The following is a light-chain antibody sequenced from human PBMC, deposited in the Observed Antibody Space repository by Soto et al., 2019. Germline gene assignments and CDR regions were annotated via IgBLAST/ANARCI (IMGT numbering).Light chain of an antibody. CDR1: QSIGKH. Sequence: DIQMTQSPSFLSASVGDRFTITCRASQSIGKHLNWYQQKPGKXPKXXIYGASTLQNGVPSRFTGTRSGTDFNLTVNSLQAEDGETYDGQQSYSSPTTFGQGTRLDI. J-gene: IGKJ5*01. CDR3: QQSYSSPTT. CDR2: GAS. V-gene: IGKV1-39*01.